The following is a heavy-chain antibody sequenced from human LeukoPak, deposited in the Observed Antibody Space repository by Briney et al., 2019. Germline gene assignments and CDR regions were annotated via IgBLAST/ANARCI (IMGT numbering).Heavy chain of an antibody. CDR3: ATVWNFNWNYLDY. V-gene: IGHV1-24*01. J-gene: IGHJ4*02. D-gene: IGHD1-20*01. CDR2: FDPEDGET. Sequence: GASVTVSCKVSGYTLTELSMHWVRQAPGKGLEWMGGFDPEDGETIYAQKFQGRVTMTEDTSTDTAYMELSSLRSEDTAVYYCATVWNFNWNYLDYWGQGTLVTVSS. CDR1: GYTLTELS.